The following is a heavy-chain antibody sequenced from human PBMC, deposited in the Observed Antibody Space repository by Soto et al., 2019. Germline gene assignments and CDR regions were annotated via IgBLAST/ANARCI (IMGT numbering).Heavy chain of an antibody. Sequence: SETLSLTCTVSGGSISSGDYYWSWIRQPPRKGLEWIGYIYYSGSTYYNPSLKSRVTISVDTSKNQFSLKLSSVTAADTAVYSCASSPGGIPAVQAFDYWGQGTLVTVSS. CDR1: GGSISSGDYY. CDR3: ASSPGGIPAVQAFDY. V-gene: IGHV4-30-4*01. CDR2: IYYSGST. J-gene: IGHJ4*02. D-gene: IGHD2-2*01.